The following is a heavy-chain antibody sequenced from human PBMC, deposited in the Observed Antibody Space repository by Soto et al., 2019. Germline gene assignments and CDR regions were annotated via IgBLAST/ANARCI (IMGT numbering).Heavy chain of an antibody. D-gene: IGHD5-18*01. CDR1: GGSIRNYY. J-gene: IGHJ4*02. CDR3: ARDHPHSYGVYYYDY. V-gene: IGHV4-59*01. CDR2: VYSSGST. Sequence: SETLSLTCTVSGGSIRNYYWSWIRQPPGKGLEWIGYVYSSGSTHYNPSLQSRVTISADTSKNQVSLKVNSVTAADTAVYYCARDHPHSYGVYYYDYWGQGTPVTVSS.